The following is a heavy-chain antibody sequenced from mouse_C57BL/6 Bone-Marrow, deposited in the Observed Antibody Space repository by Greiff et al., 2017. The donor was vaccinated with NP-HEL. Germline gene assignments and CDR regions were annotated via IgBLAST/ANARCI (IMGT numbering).Heavy chain of an antibody. D-gene: IGHD1-1*02. CDR1: GYAFSSSW. CDR2: LYPGDGDT. V-gene: IGHV1-82*01. J-gene: IGHJ2*01. CDR3: AKGLWALDY. Sequence: QVQLQQSGPELVKPGASVKISCKASGYAFSSSWMNWVKQRPGKGLEWIGRLYPGDGDTNYNGKFKGKATLTADKSSSTAYMQLSSLTSEDSAVYFCAKGLWALDYWGQGTTLTVSS.